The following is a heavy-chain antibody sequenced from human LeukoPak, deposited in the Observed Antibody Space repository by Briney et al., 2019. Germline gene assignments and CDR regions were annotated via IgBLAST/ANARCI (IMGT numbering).Heavy chain of an antibody. D-gene: IGHD2-8*01. CDR1: GFIFSSYA. V-gene: IGHV3-23*01. CDR3: AKGVLMVYAIKENWFDP. Sequence: GGSLTLSCAASGFIFSSYAMSWVSQAPGKGLEWVSAISGSGGSTYYADSVKGRFTISRDNSKNTLYLQMNSLRAEDTAVYYCAKGVLMVYAIKENWFDPWGQGTLVTVSS. CDR2: ISGSGGST. J-gene: IGHJ5*02.